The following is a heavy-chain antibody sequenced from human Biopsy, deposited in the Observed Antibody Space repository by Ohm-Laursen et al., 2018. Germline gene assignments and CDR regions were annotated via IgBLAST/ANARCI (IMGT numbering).Heavy chain of an antibody. J-gene: IGHJ2*01. CDR1: GGPIDSYY. D-gene: IGHD5-24*01. Sequence: PSETLSLTCTVSGGPIDSYYWSWIRQPPGKALEWIGYIYFTRRTSYNPSLKSRVTMSVNTSKKQFSLRLSSVTAADTAVYYCASAGYNPDWNFDLWGRGTRVTVSS. V-gene: IGHV4-59*12. CDR3: ASAGYNPDWNFDL. CDR2: IYFTRRT.